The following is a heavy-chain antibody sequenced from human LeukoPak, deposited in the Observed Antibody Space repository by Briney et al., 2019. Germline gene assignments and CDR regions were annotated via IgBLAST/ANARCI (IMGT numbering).Heavy chain of an antibody. J-gene: IGHJ4*02. Sequence: GGSLRLSCAASGFTFDVYAMHWVRHAPGEGLEWVSGISWNSGSIGYADSVKGRFTISRDNATNSLYLQMNSLRAADTPMYYCARNPNHGAIDYWGQGTLVTASS. D-gene: IGHD3-16*01. CDR2: ISWNSGSI. V-gene: IGHV3-9*01. CDR3: ARNPNHGAIDY. CDR1: GFTFDVYA.